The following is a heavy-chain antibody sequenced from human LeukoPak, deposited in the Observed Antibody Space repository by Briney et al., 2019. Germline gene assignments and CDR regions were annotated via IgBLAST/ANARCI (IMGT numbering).Heavy chain of an antibody. V-gene: IGHV4-59*01. J-gene: IGHJ4*02. Sequence: SETLSLTCTVSSGSISSSYWTWIQQPPGKGLEWIGHFSHSGSTNYNPSLKSRVTISVDTSKNQFSLKLSSVTAADTAVYYCARGTDVQWDYWGQGTLVTVSS. D-gene: IGHD1-26*01. CDR1: SGSISSSY. CDR3: ARGTDVQWDY. CDR2: FSHSGST.